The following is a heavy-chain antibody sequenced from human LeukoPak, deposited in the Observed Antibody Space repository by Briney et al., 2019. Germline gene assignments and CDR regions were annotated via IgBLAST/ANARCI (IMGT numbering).Heavy chain of an antibody. CDR1: GGSISSYY. CDR2: IYYSGST. D-gene: IGHD3-3*01. V-gene: IGHV4-59*08. CDR3: ARSQVGEAYYDFWSGPTDNYYSDY. J-gene: IGHJ4*02. Sequence: SEALSLTCTVSGGSISSYYWSWIRQPPGKGLEWIGYIYYSGSTNYNPSLKSRVTISVDTSKNQFSLKLSSVTAADTAVYYCARSQVGEAYYDFWSGPTDNYYSDYWGQGTLVTVSS.